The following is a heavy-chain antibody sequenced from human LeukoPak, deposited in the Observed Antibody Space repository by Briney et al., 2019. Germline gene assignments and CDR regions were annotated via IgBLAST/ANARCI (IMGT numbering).Heavy chain of an antibody. CDR2: IHYSGSN. CDR1: GGSVSGGNYY. D-gene: IGHD1-1*01. V-gene: IGHV4-61*01. CDR3: ARTGSTGGY. Sequence: PSETLSLTCTVSGGSVSGGNYYCSWIRQSPGKGLEWIGYIHYSGSNVYNPSLKSRVTMSIDTSKNQFSPNLSSVTAADTAVYYCARTGSTGGYWGQGTLVTVSS. J-gene: IGHJ4*02.